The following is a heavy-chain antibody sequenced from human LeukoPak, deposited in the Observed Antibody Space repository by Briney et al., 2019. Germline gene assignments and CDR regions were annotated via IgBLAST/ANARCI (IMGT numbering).Heavy chain of an antibody. CDR1: GFTFSSYA. D-gene: IGHD2-15*01. J-gene: IGHJ4*02. V-gene: IGHV3-23*01. CDR3: AKDLVRYCSGGSCYPNY. CDR2: ISGSGGST. Sequence: PGGSLRLSCAASGFTFSSYAMSWVRQAPGKGLEWVSAISGSGGSTYYADSVKGRFTISRDNSKNTLYLQMNSLRAEDTAVYYCAKDLVRYCSGGSCYPNYWGQGTLVTVSS.